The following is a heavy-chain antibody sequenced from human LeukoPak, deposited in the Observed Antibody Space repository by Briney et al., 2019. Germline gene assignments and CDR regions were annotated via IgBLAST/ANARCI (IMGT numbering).Heavy chain of an antibody. V-gene: IGHV3-15*01. CDR1: GFTFSNAW. J-gene: IGHJ4*02. CDR2: IKSKTDGGTT. D-gene: IGHD3-22*01. Sequence: GGSLRLSCAASGFTFSNAWMSWVRQAPGKGLEWVGRIKSKTDGGTTDYAAPVKGRFTISRDDSKNTLYLQMNSLKTEDTAVYYCTTGRAHLIVAKIDYWGQGTLVTVSS. CDR3: TTGRAHLIVAKIDY.